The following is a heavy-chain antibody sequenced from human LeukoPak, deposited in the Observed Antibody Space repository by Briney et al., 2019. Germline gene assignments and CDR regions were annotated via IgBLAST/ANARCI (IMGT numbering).Heavy chain of an antibody. CDR1: GYTFTSYD. CDR3: ARTGYYDFWSGYSHWFDP. J-gene: IGHJ5*02. CDR2: MNPNSGNT. D-gene: IGHD3-3*01. Sequence: ASVKVSCKASGYTFTSYDINWVRQATGQGLEWMGWMNPNSGNTGYAQKFQGRVTMTRNTSISTAYMEPSSLRSEDTAVYYCARTGYYDFWSGYSHWFDPWGQGTLVTVSS. V-gene: IGHV1-8*01.